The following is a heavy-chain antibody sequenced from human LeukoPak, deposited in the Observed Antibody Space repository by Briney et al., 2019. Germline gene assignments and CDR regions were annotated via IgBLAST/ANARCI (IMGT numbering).Heavy chain of an antibody. V-gene: IGHV4-59*08. CDR1: GGSISRYY. CDR3: ARHMSSASHVFDV. D-gene: IGHD6-19*01. Sequence: SETLSLTCNVSGGSISRYYWSWIRQSPGKGLEWIGYIYYSGSTNYNPSLESRVTISIDTSKNQFSLELTSVTAADTVVYSCARHMSSASHVFDVWGQGTMVTVS. CDR2: IYYSGST. J-gene: IGHJ3*01.